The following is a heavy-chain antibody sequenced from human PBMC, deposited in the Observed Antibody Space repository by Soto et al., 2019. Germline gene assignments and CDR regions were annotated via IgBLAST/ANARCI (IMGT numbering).Heavy chain of an antibody. J-gene: IGHJ3*02. CDR1: GLTVSGKKY. Sequence: DVQLVESGGGLIQPGGSLRLSCVASGLTVSGKKYMACVHQAPGKGPEWPSGVYDLVGTYYADSVRGRFTTSIDSSTTTVYIQTRDLRPEDTPLYFCANWHLREHAYDIWGQGTMVTVSS. D-gene: IGHD5-12*01. CDR3: ANWHLREHAYDI. V-gene: IGHV3-53*01. CDR2: VYDLVGT.